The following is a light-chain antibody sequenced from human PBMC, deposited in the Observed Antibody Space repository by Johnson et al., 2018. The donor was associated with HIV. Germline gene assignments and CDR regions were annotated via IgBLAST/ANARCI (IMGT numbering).Light chain of an antibody. Sequence: QSVLTQPPSVSAAPGQKVTISCSGSSSNIGNNYVSWYQQLPGTAPKLLIYENTKRPSGIPDRFSGSKSGTSATLVITGLQTGDEADYHCATWVSSLSVYVFGTGTKVSVL. CDR2: ENT. V-gene: IGLV1-51*02. J-gene: IGLJ1*01. CDR1: SSNIGNNY. CDR3: ATWVSSLSVYV.